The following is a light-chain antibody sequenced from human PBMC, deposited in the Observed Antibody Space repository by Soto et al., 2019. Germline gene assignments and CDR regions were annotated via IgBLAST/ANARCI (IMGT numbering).Light chain of an antibody. CDR3: CSYTRTTSFV. Sequence: QSALTQPASVSGSPGQSITISCTGTSNDIGGYNYVSWFQQRPGKAPKFMIYDVSHRSSGVSTRFSGSKSGNTASLTISGLQAEDEGDYYCCSYTRTTSFVFGTGTKVTVL. J-gene: IGLJ1*01. CDR2: DVS. CDR1: SNDIGGYNY. V-gene: IGLV2-14*03.